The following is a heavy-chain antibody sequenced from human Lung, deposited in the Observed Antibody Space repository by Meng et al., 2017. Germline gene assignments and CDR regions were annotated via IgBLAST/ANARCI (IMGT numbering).Heavy chain of an antibody. J-gene: IGHJ4*02. D-gene: IGHD3-10*01. V-gene: IGHV1-18*01. Sequence: QVQPVQSGPEVKKPGASVKVSCKASDYPFIGCGVSWVRQAPGQGLEWMAWLGAHDGDTSHAPKFQGRVTVSADRPTATAYMELRSLRSDDTAVYYCARGTPGRSYSDYWGQGTLVTVSS. CDR2: LGAHDGDT. CDR3: ARGTPGRSYSDY. CDR1: DYPFIGCG.